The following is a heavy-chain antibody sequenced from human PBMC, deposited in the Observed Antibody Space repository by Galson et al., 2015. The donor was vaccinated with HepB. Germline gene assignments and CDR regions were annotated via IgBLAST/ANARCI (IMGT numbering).Heavy chain of an antibody. CDR1: GYTFTDYY. V-gene: IGHV1-2*06. CDR3: ARLLISRAARPRWFDP. J-gene: IGHJ5*02. CDR2: ISPHNGGT. Sequence: SVKVSCKASGYTFTDYYMHWVRQAPGQGLEWVGRISPHNGGTNYAQKFQGRVIMTRDTSINTAYMELSNLRSDDTAVYYCARLLISRAARPRWFDPWGQGTLVTVSS. D-gene: IGHD6-6*01.